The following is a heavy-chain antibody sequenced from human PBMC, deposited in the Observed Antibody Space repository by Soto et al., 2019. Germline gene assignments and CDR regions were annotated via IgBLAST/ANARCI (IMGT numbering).Heavy chain of an antibody. Sequence: QVQLVESGGGVVQPGRSLRLSCAASGFTFSSYGMHWVRQAPGKGLEWVAVISYDGSNKYYADSVKGRFTISRDNSKNTLYLQMNSLRAEDTAVYYCAKDRGYCSYWGQGTLVTVSS. J-gene: IGHJ4*02. CDR1: GFTFSSYG. V-gene: IGHV3-30*18. D-gene: IGHD2-15*01. CDR2: ISYDGSNK. CDR3: AKDRGYCSY.